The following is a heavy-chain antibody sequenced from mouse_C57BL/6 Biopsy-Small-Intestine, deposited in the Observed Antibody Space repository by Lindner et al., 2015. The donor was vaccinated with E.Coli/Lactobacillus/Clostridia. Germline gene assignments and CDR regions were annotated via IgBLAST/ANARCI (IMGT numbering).Heavy chain of an antibody. CDR3: TRGRWGSGFFDY. D-gene: IGHD3-2*02. V-gene: IGHV14-2*01. Sequence: VQLQESGAELVKPGASVRLSCTASGFNITDYYLYWVKRGTEQGLEWIGRIDPDNGETKYAPKFQGKATITADTSSNTAYLQLSSLTCEDTAVYYCTRGRWGSGFFDYWGQGTTLTVSS. J-gene: IGHJ2*01. CDR2: IDPDNGET. CDR1: GFNITDYY.